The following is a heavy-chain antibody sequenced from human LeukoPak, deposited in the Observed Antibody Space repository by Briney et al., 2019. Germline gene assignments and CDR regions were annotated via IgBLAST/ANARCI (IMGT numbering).Heavy chain of an antibody. Sequence: GGSLRLSCAASGFTFNNYAMSWVRHAPGKGLGWVSGISGSDYTYYTDSVKGRFTISRDNSKNTLYLQMNSLRAEDTAVYYCAKGVRYLDWWILDYWGQGTLVTVSS. CDR3: AKGVRYLDWWILDY. D-gene: IGHD3-9*01. CDR1: GFTFNNYA. CDR2: ISGSDYT. V-gene: IGHV3-23*01. J-gene: IGHJ4*02.